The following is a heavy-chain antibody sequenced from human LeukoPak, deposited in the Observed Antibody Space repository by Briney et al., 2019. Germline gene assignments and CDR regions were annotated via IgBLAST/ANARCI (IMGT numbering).Heavy chain of an antibody. J-gene: IGHJ3*02. D-gene: IGHD2-21*02. Sequence: SQTLSLTCTVSGGSISSGGYYWSWIRQHPGKGLEWIGYIYYSGSTYYNPSLKSRVTISVDTSKNQFSLKLSSVTAADTAVYYCAREYCGGDCYSGAFDIWGQGIMVTVSS. CDR2: IYYSGST. V-gene: IGHV4-31*03. CDR3: AREYCGGDCYSGAFDI. CDR1: GGSISSGGYY.